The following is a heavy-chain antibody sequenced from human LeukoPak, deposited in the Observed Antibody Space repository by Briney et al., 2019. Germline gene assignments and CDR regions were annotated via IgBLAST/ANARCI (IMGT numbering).Heavy chain of an antibody. CDR3: AGSIAAAGTDGMDV. J-gene: IGHJ6*02. D-gene: IGHD6-13*01. V-gene: IGHV1-8*01. Sequence: ASVKVCCKASGYTFTSCDINWVRPATGQGLAWMGWMNPNSGNTGYAQKFQGRVTMTRNPSISTAYMELSSLRSEDTAVYYCAGSIAAAGTDGMDVWGQGTTVTVSS. CDR1: GYTFTSCD. CDR2: MNPNSGNT.